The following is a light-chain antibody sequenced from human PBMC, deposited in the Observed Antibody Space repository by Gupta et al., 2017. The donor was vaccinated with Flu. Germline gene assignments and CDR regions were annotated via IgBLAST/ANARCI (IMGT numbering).Light chain of an antibody. Sequence: SVAICSTGSSSDIGTYYYVSWYQQHPGKAPKIIIYEITKRPSGVPDRFSGPKSGRTASLTGSGLQAEDEADYCCSSFAGCGNLVFGSGTKVTV. V-gene: IGLV2-8*01. CDR3: SSFAGCGNLV. CDR1: SSDIGTYYY. CDR2: EIT. J-gene: IGLJ1*01.